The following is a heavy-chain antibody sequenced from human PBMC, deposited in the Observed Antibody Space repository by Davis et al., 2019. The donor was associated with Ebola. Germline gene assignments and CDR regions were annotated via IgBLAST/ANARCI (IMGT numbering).Heavy chain of an antibody. Sequence: ASVKVSCKASAYTFTTYGVHWVRQAPGQALEWLGWINTGNGVTAYSQSLEGRLTLSGDTFANTAYMELSGLRAEDTAVYYCVRERVGTGNVDLWGQGTLVSVPS. D-gene: IGHD1-26*01. V-gene: IGHV1-3*04. CDR2: INTGNGVT. CDR3: VRERVGTGNVDL. J-gene: IGHJ4*02. CDR1: AYTFTTYG.